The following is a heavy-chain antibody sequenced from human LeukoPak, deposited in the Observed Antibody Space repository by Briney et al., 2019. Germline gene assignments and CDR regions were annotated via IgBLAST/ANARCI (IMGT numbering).Heavy chain of an antibody. Sequence: GGSLRLSCAASGFTFSSYAMHWVRQAPGKGLEWVAVIWYAGSNKHYADSVKGGFTISRDNSKNTLYLQMNSLRAEDTAVYSCAKDPRHNYYGSGSYYGVCYFDYWGQGTLVTVSS. D-gene: IGHD3-10*01. CDR3: AKDPRHNYYGSGSYYGVCYFDY. V-gene: IGHV3-33*06. CDR2: IWYAGSNK. J-gene: IGHJ4*02. CDR1: GFTFSSYA.